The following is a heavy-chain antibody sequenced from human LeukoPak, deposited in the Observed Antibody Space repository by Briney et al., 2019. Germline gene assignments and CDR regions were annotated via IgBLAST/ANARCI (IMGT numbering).Heavy chain of an antibody. V-gene: IGHV1-69*01. CDR3: AREGRYCSSTSCYEDY. Sequence: SVKVSCKASGGTFSSYAISWVRQAPGQGLEWMGGIIPISGTANYAQKFQGRVTITPDESTSTAYMELSSLRSEDTAVYYCAREGRYCSSTSCYEDYWGQGTLVTVSS. J-gene: IGHJ4*02. CDR2: IIPISGTA. CDR1: GGTFSSYA. D-gene: IGHD2-2*01.